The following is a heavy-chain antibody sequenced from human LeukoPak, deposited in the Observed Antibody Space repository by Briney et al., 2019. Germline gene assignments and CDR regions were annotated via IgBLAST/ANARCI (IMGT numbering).Heavy chain of an antibody. CDR2: ISAYNGNT. D-gene: IGHD5-18*01. CDR1: GYTFTSYG. J-gene: IGHJ4*02. V-gene: IGHV1-18*01. CDR3: ARDPSGGGYSYGVIDY. Sequence: ASVKVSCKASGYTFTSYGISWVRQAPGQGLEWMGWISAYNGNTNYAQKHQGRVTMPTDTSTSTAYMELRSLRSDDTAVYYCARDPSGGGYSYGVIDYWGQGTLVTVSS.